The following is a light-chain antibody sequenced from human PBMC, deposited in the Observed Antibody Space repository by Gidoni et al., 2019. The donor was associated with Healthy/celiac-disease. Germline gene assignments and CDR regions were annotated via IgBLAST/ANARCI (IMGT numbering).Light chain of an antibody. CDR1: ISDVGGYND. J-gene: IGLJ1*01. V-gene: IGLV2-14*01. CDR2: DVS. CDR3: SSYTSSSTLV. Sequence: QSALTQPASVSGSPGRSFTISCIVNISDVGGYNDVSCYQQHPVKAPKLIIYDVSNRPSGGSNRFSGSKSGNTASLTISWIQAEDEADYYCSSYTSSSTLVFGTWTKVTVL.